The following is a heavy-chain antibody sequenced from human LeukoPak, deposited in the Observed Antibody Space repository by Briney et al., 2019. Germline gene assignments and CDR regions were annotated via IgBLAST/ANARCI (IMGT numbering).Heavy chain of an antibody. Sequence: PGGSLRLSCIASGFSFSSNWMTWVRQAPGKGLEWVGNINPDGSEKFYVDSVRGRFTISRDNARNSLTLQMNGLRAEDTALYYCARDGKQHLARFYFDCWGQGALVTVSS. D-gene: IGHD1/OR15-1a*01. CDR2: INPDGSEK. CDR1: GFSFSSNW. V-gene: IGHV3-7*03. CDR3: ARDGKQHLARFYFDC. J-gene: IGHJ4*02.